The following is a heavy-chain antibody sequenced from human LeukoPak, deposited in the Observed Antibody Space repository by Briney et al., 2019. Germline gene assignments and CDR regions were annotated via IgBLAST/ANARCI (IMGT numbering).Heavy chain of an antibody. Sequence: SETLSLTCTVSGGSISGSSYYWGWIRQPPGKGLEWTGSIYYSGSTYYTPSLKSRVTISVDTSKNQFSLKLNSVTAADTAVYYCARGSADYWGQGTLVTVSS. CDR2: IYYSGST. V-gene: IGHV4-39*07. CDR1: GGSISGSSYY. CDR3: ARGSADY. J-gene: IGHJ4*02.